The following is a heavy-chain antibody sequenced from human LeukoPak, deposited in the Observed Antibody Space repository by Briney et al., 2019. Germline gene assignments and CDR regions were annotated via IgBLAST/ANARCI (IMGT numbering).Heavy chain of an antibody. J-gene: IGHJ4*02. CDR2: IIPIFGTA. Sequence: PVASVKVSCKASGGTFSSYAISWVRQAPGQGLEWMGGIIPIFGTAKYAQKFQGRVTITADESTSTAYMELSSLRSEDTAVYYWARGAGVLTGYYTSPPLFDYWGQGTLVTVSS. CDR3: ARGAGVLTGYYTSPPLFDY. D-gene: IGHD3-9*01. V-gene: IGHV1-69*13. CDR1: GGTFSSYA.